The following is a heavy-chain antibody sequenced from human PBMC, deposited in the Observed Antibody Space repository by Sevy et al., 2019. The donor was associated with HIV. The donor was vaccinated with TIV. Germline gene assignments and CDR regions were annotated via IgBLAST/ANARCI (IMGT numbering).Heavy chain of an antibody. Sequence: GGSLRLSCTSSGFTFSSYAMNWVRQAPGKGLEWVSTISHSGDSTYYADSVKGRFTISRDNAKNSLYLQMNNLRAEDTAVYYCARDYNSGWRKFNLFDPWGQGTLVTVSS. CDR2: ISHSGDST. D-gene: IGHD6-19*01. CDR1: GFTFSSYA. CDR3: ARDYNSGWRKFNLFDP. J-gene: IGHJ5*02. V-gene: IGHV3-23*01.